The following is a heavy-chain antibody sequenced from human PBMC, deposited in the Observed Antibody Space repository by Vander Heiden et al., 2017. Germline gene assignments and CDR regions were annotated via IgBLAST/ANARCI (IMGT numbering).Heavy chain of an antibody. J-gene: IGHJ4*02. Sequence: VHLVQSGGGVVQPGWSLCLSCAASGFTFSSYDMDWLRQAPGKGLEWVAIIGYDGSNKYSADSVKGRFTISRDKSKNTLYLQMNSLRAEDTAVYYCARKGGNSGVDYWGQGTLVTVSS. D-gene: IGHD2-21*02. CDR3: ARKGGNSGVDY. CDR2: IGYDGSNK. V-gene: IGHV3-33*01. CDR1: GFTFSSYD.